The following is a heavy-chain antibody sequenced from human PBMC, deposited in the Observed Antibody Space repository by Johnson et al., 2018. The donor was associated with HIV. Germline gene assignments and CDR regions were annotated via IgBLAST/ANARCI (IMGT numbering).Heavy chain of an antibody. J-gene: IGHJ3*02. CDR1: GFTFSSYG. CDR3: ANSFGRYSSPPDAFDI. D-gene: IGHD6-13*01. Sequence: VQLVESGGGVVQPGRSLRLSCAASGFTFSSYGMHWVRQAPGKGLEWVAVIWYDGSNKYYADSVKGRFTISRDNSKNTLYLQMNSLRAEDTAVSYCANSFGRYSSPPDAFDIWGQGTMVTVSS. CDR2: IWYDGSNK. V-gene: IGHV3-33*06.